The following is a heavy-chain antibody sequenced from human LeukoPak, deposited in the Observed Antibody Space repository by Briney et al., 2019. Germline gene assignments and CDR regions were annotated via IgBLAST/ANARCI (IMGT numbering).Heavy chain of an antibody. CDR2: ISYDGSNK. J-gene: IGHJ3*02. CDR1: GFTFSSYA. V-gene: IGHV3-30-3*01. Sequence: GGSLRLSCAASGFTFSSYAMHWVRQAPGKGLEGVAVISYDGSNKYYADSVKGRFPISRDNSKNTLYLQMNSLRAEDTAVYYCARGVYAFDIWGQGTKVTVSS. CDR3: ARGVYAFDI.